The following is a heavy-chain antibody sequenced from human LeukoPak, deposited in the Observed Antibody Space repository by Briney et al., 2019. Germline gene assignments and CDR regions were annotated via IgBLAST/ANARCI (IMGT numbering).Heavy chain of an antibody. D-gene: IGHD3-10*01. CDR3: ARDFAREFTIDY. V-gene: IGHV3-48*01. Sequence: GGSLRLSCAASGFTFSNYNMNWVRQPPGKGLQWVSYISSSSNIIYYADSVKGRFTISRDDAKNSLFLQMNSLRAEDTAVYYCARDFAREFTIDYWGQGTLVTVSS. CDR1: GFTFSNYN. CDR2: ISSSSNII. J-gene: IGHJ4*02.